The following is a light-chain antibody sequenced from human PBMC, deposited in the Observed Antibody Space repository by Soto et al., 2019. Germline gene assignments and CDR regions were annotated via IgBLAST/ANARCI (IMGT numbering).Light chain of an antibody. V-gene: IGLV2-14*01. CDR2: EVS. J-gene: IGLJ2*01. Sequence: QSALTQPASVSGSPGQPITISCTGTSSDVGGYNSVSWYQHHPGKAPKLIISEVSNRPSGVSNRFSGSKSGNTASLTISGRQAEDEADYYCSSYTSSSTPVLFGGGTKVTVL. CDR3: SSYTSSSTPVL. CDR1: SSDVGGYNS.